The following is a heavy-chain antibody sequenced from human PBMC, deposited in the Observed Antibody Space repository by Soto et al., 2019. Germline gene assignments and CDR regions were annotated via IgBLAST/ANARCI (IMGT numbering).Heavy chain of an antibody. V-gene: IGHV2-5*01. J-gene: IGHJ4*02. D-gene: IGHD5-18*01. CDR1: GFSLSSSGVG. Sequence: SGPTLVNPTQTLTLSCTFAGFSLSSSGVGVGWIRQPPGKALEWLALIYWNDDKRYSPSLKSRVTITKDTSKNRVVLTMTNMDPVDTATYYCAHRRSKTAIASFDYWGQGALLTVSS. CDR2: IYWNDDK. CDR3: AHRRSKTAIASFDY.